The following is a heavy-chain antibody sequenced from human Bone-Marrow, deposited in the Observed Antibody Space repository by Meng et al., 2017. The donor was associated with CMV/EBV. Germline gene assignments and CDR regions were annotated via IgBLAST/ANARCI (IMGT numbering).Heavy chain of an antibody. Sequence: GSLRLSCTVSGDTISSSSYHWGWIRQPPGKGLEWFGSISYSRSTFYNPSLRSRLTISRDTSKRQFSLKLSPVTAADTAVYYCAREWLSYEDYSNFTGYYGMDVWGQGTTVTVSS. J-gene: IGHJ6*02. V-gene: IGHV4-39*07. CDR1: GDTISSSSYH. D-gene: IGHD5-24*01. CDR3: AREWLSYEDYSNFTGYYGMDV. CDR2: ISYSRST.